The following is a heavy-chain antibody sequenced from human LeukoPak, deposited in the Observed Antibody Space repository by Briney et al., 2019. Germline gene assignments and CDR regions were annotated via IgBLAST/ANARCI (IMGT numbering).Heavy chain of an antibody. CDR2: ISSSSSYV. D-gene: IGHD6-6*01. CDR3: ARDRPGFLGTFDI. V-gene: IGHV3-21*01. CDR1: GFTFSSYS. Sequence: PGGSLRLSCAASGFTFSSYSMNWVRQAPGKGLEWVSSISSSSSYVFYADSVKGRFTISRDNARKSLYLQMNSLRAEDTAVYYCARDRPGFLGTFDIWGQGTMVTVS. J-gene: IGHJ3*02.